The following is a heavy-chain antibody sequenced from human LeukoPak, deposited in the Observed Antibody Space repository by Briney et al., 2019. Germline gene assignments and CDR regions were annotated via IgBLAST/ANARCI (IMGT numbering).Heavy chain of an antibody. D-gene: IGHD1-26*01. CDR3: AKDGPLRWGTWE. CDR2: ISTDGSST. V-gene: IGHV3-30*18. J-gene: IGHJ4*02. CDR1: GFSFSTYG. Sequence: GGSLRLSCAASGFSFSTYGMHWVRQAPGKGLEWVAVISTDGSSTYYADSVKGRFTISRDNSRNTVYLQLSSLRNEDTAVYYCAKDGPLRWGTWEWGQGTLVTVSS.